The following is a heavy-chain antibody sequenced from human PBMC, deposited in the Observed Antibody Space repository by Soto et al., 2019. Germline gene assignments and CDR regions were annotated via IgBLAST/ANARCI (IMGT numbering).Heavy chain of an antibody. D-gene: IGHD3-22*01. CDR2: ISGSGGST. J-gene: IGHJ3*02. CDR3: AITPPYYYDSSGYYAFDI. V-gene: IGHV3-23*01. CDR1: GFTFSSYA. Sequence: GGSLRLSCAASGFTFSSYAMSWVRQAPGKGLEWVSAISGSGGSTYYADSVKGRFTISRDNSKNTLYLQMNSLRAEDTDVYYCAITPPYYYDSSGYYAFDIGGQGTMVTVSS.